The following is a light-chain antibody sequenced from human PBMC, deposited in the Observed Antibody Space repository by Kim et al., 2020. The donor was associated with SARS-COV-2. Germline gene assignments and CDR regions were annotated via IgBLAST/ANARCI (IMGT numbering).Light chain of an antibody. CDR3: HYYGTSFLT. Sequence: SPGEGATLSCRASQSIISTHLAWFQQKPGQAPRLLMYGASYRATDIPDRFSGSASGTVFTLTISRLEPEDSAVYYCHYYGTSFLTFGGGTKVDIK. J-gene: IGKJ4*01. CDR1: QSIISTH. CDR2: GAS. V-gene: IGKV3-20*01.